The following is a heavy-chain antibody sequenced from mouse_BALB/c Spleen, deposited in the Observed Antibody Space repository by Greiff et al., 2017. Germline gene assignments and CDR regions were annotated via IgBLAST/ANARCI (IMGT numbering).Heavy chain of an antibody. CDR1: GYTFTDYY. CDR3: ARGGGNYDAMDY. CDR2: IYPGSGNT. V-gene: IGHV1-77*01. Sequence: VQLQQSGAELARPGASVKLSCTASGYTFTDYYINWVKQRTGQGLEWIGEIYPGSGNTYYNEKFKGKATLTADKSSSTAYMQLSSLTSEDSAVYFCARGGGNYDAMDYWGQGTSVTVSS. D-gene: IGHD1-1*02. J-gene: IGHJ4*01.